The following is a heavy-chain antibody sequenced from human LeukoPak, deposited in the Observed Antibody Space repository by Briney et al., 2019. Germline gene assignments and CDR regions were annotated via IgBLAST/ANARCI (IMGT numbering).Heavy chain of an antibody. Sequence: SQTLSLTCTVPGGSISSGDYYWSWIRQPPGKGLEWIGYIYYGGTTYSNPSLRSRISISVDTSKNQFSLKLSSVTAADTAVYYCATYYDSSGPSFDYWGQGTLVTVSS. CDR3: ATYYDSSGPSFDY. J-gene: IGHJ4*02. V-gene: IGHV4-30-4*01. CDR2: IYYGGTT. D-gene: IGHD3-22*01. CDR1: GGSISSGDYY.